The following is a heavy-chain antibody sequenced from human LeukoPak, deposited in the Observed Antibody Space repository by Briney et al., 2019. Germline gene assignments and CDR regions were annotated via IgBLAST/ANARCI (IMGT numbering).Heavy chain of an antibody. CDR3: ARGRDSSSWPSDY. J-gene: IGHJ4*02. D-gene: IGHD6-13*01. CDR2: IIPIFGTA. V-gene: IGHV1-69*06. CDR1: GGTFSSYA. Sequence: SVKVSCKASGGTFSSYAISWVRQAPGQGLEWMGGIIPIFGTANYAQKFQGRVTITADKSTSTAYMELSSLRSEDTAVYYCARGRDSSSWPSDYWGQGTLVTVSS.